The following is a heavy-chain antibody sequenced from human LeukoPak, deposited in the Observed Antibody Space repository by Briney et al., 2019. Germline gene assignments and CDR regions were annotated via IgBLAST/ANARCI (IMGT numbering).Heavy chain of an antibody. CDR1: GYTFTGYY. D-gene: IGHD2-2*01. CDR3: ARGFEGTSCPGY. CDR2: VNPNSGGT. J-gene: IGHJ4*02. Sequence: GAPVKLSCTASGYTFTGYYMHWGRQAPGQGLEWRGWVNPNSGGTNYAQKFQGRVTMTRDTSISTAYMELSRLRSDDTAVYYCARGFEGTSCPGYWGQGTLVTVSS. V-gene: IGHV1-2*02.